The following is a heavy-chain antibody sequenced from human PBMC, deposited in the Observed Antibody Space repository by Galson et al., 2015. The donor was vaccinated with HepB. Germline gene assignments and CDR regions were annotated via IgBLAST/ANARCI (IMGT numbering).Heavy chain of an antibody. CDR1: GYTFTSHY. V-gene: IGHV1-46*04. D-gene: IGHD6-13*01. J-gene: IGHJ4*02. Sequence: SVKVSCKASGYTFTSHYMHWVRQAPGQGLEWMGIINPSGGSTSYAQKLQGRVTMTRDTSTSTVYMELSSLRSEDTAVYYCARDGDGAYSSSWYYFDHWGQGTLVTVSS. CDR2: INPSGGST. CDR3: ARDGDGAYSSSWYYFDH.